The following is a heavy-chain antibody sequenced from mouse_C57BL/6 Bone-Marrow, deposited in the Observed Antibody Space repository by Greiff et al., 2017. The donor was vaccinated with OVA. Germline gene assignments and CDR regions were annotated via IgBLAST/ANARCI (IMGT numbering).Heavy chain of an antibody. CDR3: ARDRGGIAY. CDR2: FHPNSGST. J-gene: IGHJ3*01. V-gene: IGHV1-64*01. Sequence: QVQLQQPGAELVKPGASVKLSCKASGYTFTSYWLHWLKQRPGQGLEWIGMFHPNSGSTNYNEKFKSKATLTVDKSSSTAYLQLSGQTSEDSAVYYCARDRGGIAYWGQGTLVTVSA. CDR1: GYTFTSYW.